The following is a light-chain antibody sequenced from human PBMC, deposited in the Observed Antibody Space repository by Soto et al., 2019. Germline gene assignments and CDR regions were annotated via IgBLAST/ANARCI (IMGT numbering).Light chain of an antibody. CDR3: SSHTSSTALV. J-gene: IGLJ1*01. CDR2: DVT. CDR1: DSDIGGYDH. Sequence: QSVLTQPASVSASPGQSIAISCTGTDSDIGGYDHVSWYQQHPGKAPKLLIYDVTNRPSGVSSRFSGSKAGRTASLTISGLQTEDEADYYCSSHTSSTALVFGTGTKATVL. V-gene: IGLV2-14*03.